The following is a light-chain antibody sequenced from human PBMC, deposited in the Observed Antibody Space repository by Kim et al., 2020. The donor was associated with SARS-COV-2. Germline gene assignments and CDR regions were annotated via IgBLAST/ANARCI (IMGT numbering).Light chain of an antibody. CDR1: NIGSKS. CDR3: QVWDSSSDLSYV. CDR2: YDS. J-gene: IGLJ1*01. V-gene: IGLV3-21*04. Sequence: SHELTQPPSVSVAPGKTARITCGGNNIGSKSVHWYQQKPGQAPVLVIYYDSDRPSGIPERFSGSNSGNTATLTISRVEAGDEADYYCQVWDSSSDLSYVFGTGTKVTVL.